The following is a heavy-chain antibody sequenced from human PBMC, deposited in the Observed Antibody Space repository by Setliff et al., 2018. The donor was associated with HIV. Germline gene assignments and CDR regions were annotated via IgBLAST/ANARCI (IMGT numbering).Heavy chain of an antibody. J-gene: IGHJ4*02. Sequence: ASVKVSCKASGYTFTIYGKTWVRQAPGQGLEWMGWISGHSDSRKYGQKFDGRVTLTMDTSTSTAYMELMKLTPDDTAVYYCARGWELNVWGQGTPVTVSS. V-gene: IGHV1-18*01. CDR3: ARGWELNV. CDR2: ISGHSDSR. D-gene: IGHD1-26*01. CDR1: GYTFTIYG.